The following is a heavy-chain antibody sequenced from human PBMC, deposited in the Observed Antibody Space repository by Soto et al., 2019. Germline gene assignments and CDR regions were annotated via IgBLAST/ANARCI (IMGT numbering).Heavy chain of an antibody. CDR3: ARHRHPRGTVGATSPLDP. V-gene: IGHV3-53*01. CDR2: HYSGGST. Sequence: SLRLSCAISGFSVSSNYLSWVRQAPGKGLEWVSVHYSGGSTYYADSVQGRFTISRDKSNNTLYLQMRRVRAEDTAVYFCARHRHPRGTVGATSPLDPWGQGTQVTVSS. D-gene: IGHD1-26*01. CDR1: GFSVSSNY. J-gene: IGHJ5*02.